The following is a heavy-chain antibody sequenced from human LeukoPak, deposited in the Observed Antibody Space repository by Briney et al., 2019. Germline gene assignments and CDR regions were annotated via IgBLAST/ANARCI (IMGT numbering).Heavy chain of an antibody. Sequence: PGGSLRLSCAASGITVSSNYMSWVRQAPGKGLECVSFIYSSGSTYYADSVKGRFTLSRDNAKSSLYLQMNSLRAEDTALYYCAKDIRSMPRNWFDPWGQGTLVTVSS. D-gene: IGHD2/OR15-2a*01. V-gene: IGHV3-53*05. CDR2: IYSSGST. CDR3: AKDIRSMPRNWFDP. CDR1: GITVSSNY. J-gene: IGHJ5*02.